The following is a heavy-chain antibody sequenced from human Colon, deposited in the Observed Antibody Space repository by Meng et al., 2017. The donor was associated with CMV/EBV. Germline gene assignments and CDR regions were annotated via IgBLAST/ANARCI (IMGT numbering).Heavy chain of an antibody. J-gene: IGHJ6*02. CDR3: ATRSGGNTYYYYSLDV. CDR1: GVTFSLYA. Sequence: GESLKISCEASGVTFSLYAVTWVRQAPGKGLEWVSVISGTGGSTYYSDSVQGRFTISRDNSKSTVYLQMDSLSAEDTAVYFCATRSGGNTYYYYSLDVWGPGATVTVSS. V-gene: IGHV3-23*01. D-gene: IGHD4-23*01. CDR2: ISGTGGST.